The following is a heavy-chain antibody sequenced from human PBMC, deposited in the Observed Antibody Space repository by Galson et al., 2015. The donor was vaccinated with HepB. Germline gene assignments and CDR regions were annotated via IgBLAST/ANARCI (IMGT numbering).Heavy chain of an antibody. CDR3: AREECGGDCYTLLYYYYGMDV. D-gene: IGHD2-21*02. CDR2: INPSGGST. CDR1: GYTFTSYY. V-gene: IGHV1-46*01. J-gene: IGHJ6*02. Sequence: SVKVSCKASGYTFTSYYMHWVRQAPGQGLEWMGIINPSGGSTSYAQKFQGRVTMTRDTSTSTVYMELSSLRSEDTAVYYCAREECGGDCYTLLYYYYGMDVWGQGTTVTVSS.